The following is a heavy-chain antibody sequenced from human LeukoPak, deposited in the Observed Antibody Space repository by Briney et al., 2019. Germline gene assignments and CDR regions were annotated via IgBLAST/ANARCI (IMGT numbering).Heavy chain of an antibody. CDR1: GYTFTSYG. Sequence: AASVKVSCKASGYTFTSYGISWVRQAPGQGLEWMGWISAYNGNTNYAQKLQGRVTMTTDTSTSTAYMELRSLRSDDTAVYYCATDIIAAAGTGYFDYWGQGTLVTVSS. V-gene: IGHV1-18*01. D-gene: IGHD6-13*01. CDR2: ISAYNGNT. CDR3: ATDIIAAAGTGYFDY. J-gene: IGHJ4*02.